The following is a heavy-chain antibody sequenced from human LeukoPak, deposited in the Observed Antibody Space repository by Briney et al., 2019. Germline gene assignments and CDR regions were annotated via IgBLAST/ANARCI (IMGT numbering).Heavy chain of an antibody. V-gene: IGHV3-53*04. Sequence: GGSLRLSCAVSGFTVNHNYRSWVGRAPGKGLEWVAVIYSGGSTYYTDAVKGRFTISRHDSENTLYLQMNSLRVEDTAVYYSAAASDGAIGYSYYWGQGTLVTVSS. CDR3: AAASDGAIGYSYY. J-gene: IGHJ4*02. D-gene: IGHD4/OR15-4a*01. CDR1: GFTVNHNY. CDR2: IYSGGST.